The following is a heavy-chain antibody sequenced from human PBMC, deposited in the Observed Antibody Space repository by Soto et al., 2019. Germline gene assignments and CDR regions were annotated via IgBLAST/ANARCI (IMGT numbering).Heavy chain of an antibody. CDR1: GYTLTELS. CDR3: ARAGWCGGDCYWGSSFDY. J-gene: IGHJ4*02. V-gene: IGHV1-24*01. Sequence: ASVKVSCKVSGYTLTELSMHWVRQAPGKGLEWMGGFDPEDGETIYAQKFQGRVTMTEDTSTSTAYMELSSLRSDDTAVYYCARAGWCGGDCYWGSSFDYWGQGTLVTVSS. D-gene: IGHD2-21*02. CDR2: FDPEDGET.